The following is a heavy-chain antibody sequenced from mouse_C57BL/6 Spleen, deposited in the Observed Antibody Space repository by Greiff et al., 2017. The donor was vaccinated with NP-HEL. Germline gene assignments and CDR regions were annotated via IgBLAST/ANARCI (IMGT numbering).Heavy chain of an antibody. J-gene: IGHJ4*01. Sequence: QVQLQQSGPELVKPGASVKISCKASGYAFSSSWMNWVKQRPGKGLEWIGRIYPGDGDTNYNGKFKGKATLTADKSSSTAYMQLSSLTSEDSAVYFCARETNYGNFLYYAMDYWGQGTSVTVSS. CDR2: IYPGDGDT. D-gene: IGHD2-1*01. CDR1: GYAFSSSW. V-gene: IGHV1-82*01. CDR3: ARETNYGNFLYYAMDY.